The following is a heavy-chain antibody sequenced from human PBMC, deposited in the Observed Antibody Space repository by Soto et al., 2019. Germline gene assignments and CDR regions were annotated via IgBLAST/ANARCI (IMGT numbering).Heavy chain of an antibody. Sequence: QVQLVESGGGVVQPGRSLRLSCAASGFNFKNYAIHWVRQAPGKGLEWVTLISEDGNKKYFADFVKGRFTVSRDNSRNTVFLQMNSLKTEDTAVYYCAKSAHPATATLYYFDYWGQGTLVTVSS. J-gene: IGHJ4*02. D-gene: IGHD4-17*01. V-gene: IGHV3-30*18. CDR1: GFNFKNYA. CDR3: AKSAHPATATLYYFDY. CDR2: ISEDGNKK.